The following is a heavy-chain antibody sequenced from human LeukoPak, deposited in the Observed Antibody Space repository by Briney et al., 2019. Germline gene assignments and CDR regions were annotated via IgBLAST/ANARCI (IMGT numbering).Heavy chain of an antibody. Sequence: SETLSLTCAVYGGSFSGYYWSWIRQPPGKGLEWIGEINHSGSTNYNPSLKSRVTISVDTSKNQFSLKLSSVTAADTAMYYCAGGYYDILTGYYTRPNFHYWGQGTLVSVSS. J-gene: IGHJ4*02. CDR3: AGGYYDILTGYYTRPNFHY. CDR2: INHSGST. CDR1: GGSFSGYY. V-gene: IGHV4-34*01. D-gene: IGHD3-9*01.